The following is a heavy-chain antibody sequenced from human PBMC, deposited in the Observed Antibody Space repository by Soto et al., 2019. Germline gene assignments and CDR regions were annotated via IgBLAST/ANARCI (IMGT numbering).Heavy chain of an antibody. CDR2: IDCDESNT. D-gene: IGHD3-16*01. CDR1: GFTFTSHW. Sequence: EVQLVESGGGLVQPGGSLRLSCAASGFTFTSHWMHWLRQAPGKGLVWVSRIDCDESNTNYADSVKGRFTISRNNVKNTLYMQMNGRSAEETDMYYGSRHLGSKHALDSWGPGTKVTFSS. V-gene: IGHV3-74*02. CDR3: SRHLGSKHALDS. J-gene: IGHJ3*02.